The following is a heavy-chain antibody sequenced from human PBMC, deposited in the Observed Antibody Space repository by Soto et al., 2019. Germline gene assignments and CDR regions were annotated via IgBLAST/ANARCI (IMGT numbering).Heavy chain of an antibody. CDR1: GFTFSSYS. CDR3: ARDLYSGYADYYYYGMDV. V-gene: IGHV3-21*01. CDR2: ISSSSSYI. Sequence: GGSLRLSCAASGFTFSSYSMNWVRQAPGKGLEWVSSISSSSSYIYYADSVKGRFTISRDNAKNSLYLQMNSLRAEDTAVYYCARDLYSGYADYYYYGMDVWGQGTTVTVSS. D-gene: IGHD5-12*01. J-gene: IGHJ6*02.